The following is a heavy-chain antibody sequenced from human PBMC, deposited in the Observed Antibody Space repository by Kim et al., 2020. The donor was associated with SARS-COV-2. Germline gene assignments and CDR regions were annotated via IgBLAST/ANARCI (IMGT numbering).Heavy chain of an antibody. D-gene: IGHD6-19*01. CDR2: INHSGST. Sequence: SETLSLTCAVYGGSFSGYYWSWIRQPPGKGLEWIGEINHSGSTNYNPSLKSRVTISVDTSKNQFSLKLSSVTAADTAVYYCAGTYSSGWISFDYWGQGTLVTVSS. CDR3: AGTYSSGWISFDY. J-gene: IGHJ4*02. V-gene: IGHV4-34*01. CDR1: GGSFSGYY.